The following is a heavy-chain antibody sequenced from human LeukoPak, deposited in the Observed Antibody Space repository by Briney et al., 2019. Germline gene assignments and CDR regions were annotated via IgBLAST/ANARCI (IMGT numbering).Heavy chain of an antibody. V-gene: IGHV1-2*02. D-gene: IGHD5-18*01. CDR1: GYTFTGCF. J-gene: IGHJ4*02. CDR3: ARSAYNYGYVYFDH. CDR2: IDPNSDNT. Sequence: ASVKVSCKASGYTFTGCFIHYVRQAPGQGLEWMGWIDPNSDNTRYSETFKDRVTMTRDTSTNTAYMELSWLRSDDTAVYYCARSAYNYGYVYFDHWGQGTLVTVSS.